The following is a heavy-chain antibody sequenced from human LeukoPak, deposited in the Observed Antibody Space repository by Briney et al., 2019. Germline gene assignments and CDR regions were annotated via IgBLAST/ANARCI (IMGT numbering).Heavy chain of an antibody. D-gene: IGHD3-10*01. J-gene: IGHJ4*02. Sequence: GGSLRLSCAATGFTFSNYSMNWVRQPPGRGVEGVSSISSSSRYIYYADSVKGRFTNSRDNAKNSLYLQMNSLRAEDTAVYYCAREEYYYGSGSYPFDYWGQGTLVTVSS. CDR1: GFTFSNYS. CDR3: AREEYYYGSGSYPFDY. CDR2: ISSSSRYI. V-gene: IGHV3-21*01.